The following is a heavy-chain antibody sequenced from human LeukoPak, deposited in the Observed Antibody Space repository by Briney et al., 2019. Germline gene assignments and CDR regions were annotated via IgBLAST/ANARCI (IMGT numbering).Heavy chain of an antibody. D-gene: IGHD2/OR15-2a*01. J-gene: IGHJ6*04. V-gene: IGHV3-7*01. CDR1: GFTFSNAW. CDR3: ARDPAFLPV. CDR2: IKQDGSEK. Sequence: GGSLRLSCAASGFTFSNAWMSWVRQAPGKGLEWVANIKQDGSEKYYVDSVKGRFTISRDNAKNSLYLQMNSLRAEDTAVYYCARDPAFLPVWGKGTTVTVSS.